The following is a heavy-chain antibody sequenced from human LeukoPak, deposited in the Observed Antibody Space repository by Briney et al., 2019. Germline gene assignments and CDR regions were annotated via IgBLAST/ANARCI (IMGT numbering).Heavy chain of an antibody. D-gene: IGHD6-19*01. Sequence: GESLKISCKGSGYSFTSYWISWVRQMPGKGLEWMGRIDPTDSYTNYSPSFQGHVTISADKSISTAYLQWSSLKASDTAMYYCARHVAVAGTPDYFDYWGQGTLVTLSS. J-gene: IGHJ4*02. V-gene: IGHV5-10-1*01. CDR3: ARHVAVAGTPDYFDY. CDR1: GYSFTSYW. CDR2: IDPTDSYT.